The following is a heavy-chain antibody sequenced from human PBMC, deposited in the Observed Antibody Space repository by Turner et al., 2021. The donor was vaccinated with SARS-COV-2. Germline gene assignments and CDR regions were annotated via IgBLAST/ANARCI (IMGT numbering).Heavy chain of an antibody. J-gene: IGHJ2*01. CDR3: ATSGGARNFYWYFDI. V-gene: IGHV3-23*01. CDR2: IDGSGERT. CDR1: GITFIAYG. D-gene: IGHD1-7*01. Sequence: EVQLLESGGGLVQTGGSLRLSCAASGITFIAYGFNWVRQAPGKVLELVSTIDGSGERTYYTDSVKCRFTISRDNSNNTVYLQMNSLRAEDTAVYYCATSGGARNFYWYFDIWGRGTLVTVSS.